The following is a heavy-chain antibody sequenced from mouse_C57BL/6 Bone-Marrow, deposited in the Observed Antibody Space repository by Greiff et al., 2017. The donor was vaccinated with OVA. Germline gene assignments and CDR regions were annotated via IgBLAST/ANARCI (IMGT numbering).Heavy chain of an antibody. CDR1: GYTFTGYC. CDR3: ARGDDYDAVDY. Sequence: VMLVESGAELMKPGASVKLSCKATGYTFTGYCIAWVKQRPGHSLEWIGEIFPGSGSTNYNEKFKGKATFTADTSSNTAYMQLSSLTTEDSAIYYCARGDDYDAVDYWGRGNSVTVSS. CDR2: IFPGSGST. J-gene: IGHJ4*01. V-gene: IGHV1-9*01.